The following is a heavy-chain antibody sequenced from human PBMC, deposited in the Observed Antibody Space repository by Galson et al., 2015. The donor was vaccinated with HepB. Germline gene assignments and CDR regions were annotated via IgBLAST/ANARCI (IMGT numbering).Heavy chain of an antibody. CDR2: IKSKTDGGTR. D-gene: IGHD3-22*01. CDR3: ATDLYSYYYYF. Sequence: SLRLSCAASGFTFTNAWMSWVRQAPGKGLEWVGRIKSKTDGGTRDYAAPVKGRFTISRDDSKNTLYLQMNSLKTEDTAVYYCATDLYSYYYYFWGQGTLVTVSS. J-gene: IGHJ4*02. V-gene: IGHV3-15*01. CDR1: GFTFTNAW.